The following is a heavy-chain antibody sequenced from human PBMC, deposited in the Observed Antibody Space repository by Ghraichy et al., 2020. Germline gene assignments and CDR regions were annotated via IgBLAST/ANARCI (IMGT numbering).Heavy chain of an antibody. CDR3: AKVWADYGDYVWMGAFDI. Sequence: GGSLRLSCAASGFTFSSYAMSWVRQAPGKGLEWVSAISGSGGSTYYADSVKGRFTISRDNSKNTLYLQMNSLRAEDTAVYYCAKVWADYGDYVWMGAFDIWGQGTMVTVSS. CDR1: GFTFSSYA. J-gene: IGHJ3*02. CDR2: ISGSGGST. D-gene: IGHD4-17*01. V-gene: IGHV3-23*01.